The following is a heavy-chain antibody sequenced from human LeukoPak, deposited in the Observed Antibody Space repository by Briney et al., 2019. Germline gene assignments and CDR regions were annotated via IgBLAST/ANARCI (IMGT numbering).Heavy chain of an antibody. Sequence: ASVKVSCKASGYTFPSYGITWVRQAPGQGLEWMGGIIPIFGTANYAQKFQGRVTITTDESTSTAYMELSSLRSEDTAVYYCARGPPAAINYYYMDVWGKGTTVTVSS. CDR1: GYTFPSYG. CDR2: IIPIFGTA. D-gene: IGHD2-2*01. V-gene: IGHV1-69*05. J-gene: IGHJ6*03. CDR3: ARGPPAAINYYYMDV.